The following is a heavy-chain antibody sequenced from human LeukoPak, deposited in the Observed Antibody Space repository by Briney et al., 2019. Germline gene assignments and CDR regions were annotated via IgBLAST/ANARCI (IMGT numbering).Heavy chain of an antibody. CDR1: GFTFSSYS. D-gene: IGHD2-8*02. CDR3: ARDSPRLVGTFDY. CDR2: ISSSSSTI. Sequence: GGSLRLSCAAPGFTFSSYSMNWVCPALGRGLEWVSYISSSSSTIYYADSVKGRFTISRDNAKNSLYLQMNSLRDEDTAVYYCARDSPRLVGTFDYWGQGTLVTVSS. V-gene: IGHV3-48*02. J-gene: IGHJ4*02.